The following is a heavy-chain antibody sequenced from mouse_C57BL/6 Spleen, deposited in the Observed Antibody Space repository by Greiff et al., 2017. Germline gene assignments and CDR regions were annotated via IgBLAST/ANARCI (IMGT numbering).Heavy chain of an antibody. V-gene: IGHV1-76*01. D-gene: IGHD2-2*01. J-gene: IGHJ2*01. CDR1: GYTFTDYY. Sequence: VQLQQSGAELVRPGASVKLSCKASGYTFTDYYINWVKQRPGQGLEWIARIYPGSGNTYYNEKFKGKATLTAEKSSSTAYMQLSSLTSEDSAVYFCAREGGYDVDYWGQGTTLTVSS. CDR2: IYPGSGNT. CDR3: AREGGYDVDY.